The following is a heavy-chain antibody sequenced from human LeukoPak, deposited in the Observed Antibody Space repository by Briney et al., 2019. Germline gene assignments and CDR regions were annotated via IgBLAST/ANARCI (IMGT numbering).Heavy chain of an antibody. CDR2: ISSSSSYI. CDR3: ARAPRELFDY. J-gene: IGHJ4*02. CDR1: GFTFSSYS. D-gene: IGHD3-10*01. V-gene: IGHV3-21*01. Sequence: GGSLRLSCAASGFTFSSYSMNWVRQVPGKGLEWVSSISSSSSYIYYADSVKGRFTISRDNAKNSLHLQMNSLRAEDTAVYYCARAPRELFDYWGQGTLVTVSS.